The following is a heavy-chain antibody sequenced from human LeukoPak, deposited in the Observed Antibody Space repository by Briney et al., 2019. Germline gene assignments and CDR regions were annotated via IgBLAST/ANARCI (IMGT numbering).Heavy chain of an antibody. Sequence: NPSETLSLTCADYGGSFSGSYWTWIRQPPGKGLEWIGEINHSGSTNYNPSLKSRVAISIDTSKNQFSLKLSSVTAADTAVYYCARGYDTSAYYRARYWYFDLWGRGTLVTVSS. CDR2: INHSGST. J-gene: IGHJ2*01. CDR3: ARGYDTSAYYRARYWYFDL. CDR1: GGSFSGSY. V-gene: IGHV4-34*01. D-gene: IGHD3-22*01.